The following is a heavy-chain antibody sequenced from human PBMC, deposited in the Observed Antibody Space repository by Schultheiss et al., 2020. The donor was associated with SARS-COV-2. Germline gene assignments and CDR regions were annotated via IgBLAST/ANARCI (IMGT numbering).Heavy chain of an antibody. CDR3: ARTEPTIAARLVDY. CDR2: INHSGST. Sequence: SETLSLTCAVYGGSFSDYYWSWIRQPPGKGLEWIGDINHSGSTNYNPSLKSRVTISVDTFKNQFSLKLSSVTAADTAVYYCARTEPTIAARLVDYWGQGTLVTVSS. D-gene: IGHD6-6*01. J-gene: IGHJ4*02. CDR1: GGSFSDYY. V-gene: IGHV4-34*01.